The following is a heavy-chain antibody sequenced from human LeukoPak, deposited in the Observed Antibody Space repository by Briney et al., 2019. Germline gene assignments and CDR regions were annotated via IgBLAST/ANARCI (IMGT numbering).Heavy chain of an antibody. CDR1: GFNFSASA. Sequence: PGGSLRLSCAVSGFNFSASAMHWVRQAPGKGLEWVSHISSTSSATYYADSVKGRFTMSRDNAKNSLYLQMNSLRGEDTAVYYFASWAGAAAGFSGPFDYWGQGTLVTVSS. D-gene: IGHD6-13*01. CDR2: ISSTSSAT. CDR3: ASWAGAAAGFSGPFDY. V-gene: IGHV3-48*01. J-gene: IGHJ4*02.